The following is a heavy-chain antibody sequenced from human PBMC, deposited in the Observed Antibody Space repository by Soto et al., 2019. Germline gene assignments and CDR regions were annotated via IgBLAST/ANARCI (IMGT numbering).Heavy chain of an antibody. Sequence: GGSLRLSCAASGFTFSNPWMNWVRQAPGKGLEWVGRIKSKTDGGTTDYAAPVKGRFTISRDDSKNMLYLQMNSLITEDTAIYYCTTDSAREYGSGSYNRVRAFDIWGQGTMVTVSS. CDR1: GFTFSNPW. D-gene: IGHD3-10*01. CDR2: IKSKTDGGTT. J-gene: IGHJ3*02. V-gene: IGHV3-15*07. CDR3: TTDSAREYGSGSYNRVRAFDI.